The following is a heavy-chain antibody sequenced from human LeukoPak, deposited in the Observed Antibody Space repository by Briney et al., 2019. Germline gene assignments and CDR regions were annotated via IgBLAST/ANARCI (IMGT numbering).Heavy chain of an antibody. CDR3: AREIVGATHGNWFDP. J-gene: IGHJ5*02. CDR2: INPNSGGT. V-gene: IGHV1-2*02. Sequence: ASVKVSCKASGYTFTGYYMHWVRQAPGQGLEWMGWINPNSGGTNYAQKFQGRVTMTRDTSISTAYMELSRLRSDDTAVYYCAREIVGATHGNWFDPWGQGTLVTVS. CDR1: GYTFTGYY. D-gene: IGHD1-26*01.